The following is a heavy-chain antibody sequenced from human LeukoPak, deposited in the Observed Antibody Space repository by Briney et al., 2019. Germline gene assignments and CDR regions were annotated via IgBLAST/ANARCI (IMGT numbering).Heavy chain of an antibody. CDR1: GGSISSGSYY. V-gene: IGHV4-61*02. CDR3: ASGRLLWFGDRPGDAFDY. Sequence: SETLSLTCTVSGGSISSGSYYWSWIRQPAGKGLEWIGRIYTSGSTNYNPSLKSRVTISVDTSKNQFSLKLSSVTAADTAVYYCASGRLLWFGDRPGDAFDYWGQGTLVTVSS. CDR2: IYTSGST. J-gene: IGHJ4*02. D-gene: IGHD3-10*01.